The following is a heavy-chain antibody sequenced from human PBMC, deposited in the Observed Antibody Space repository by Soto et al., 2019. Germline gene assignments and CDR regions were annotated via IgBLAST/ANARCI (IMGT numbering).Heavy chain of an antibody. CDR3: STDTRKNCSTFRWFDP. CDR2: IIPIFGTA. Sequence: SVKVSCKASGGTFSSYAISWVRQAPGQGLEWMGGIIPIFGTANYAQKFQGRVTITADESTSTAYMELSSLRSEDTAVYYCSTDTRKNCSTFRWFDPWGQGTLVTVSS. D-gene: IGHD4-17*01. J-gene: IGHJ5*02. CDR1: GGTFSSYA. V-gene: IGHV1-69*13.